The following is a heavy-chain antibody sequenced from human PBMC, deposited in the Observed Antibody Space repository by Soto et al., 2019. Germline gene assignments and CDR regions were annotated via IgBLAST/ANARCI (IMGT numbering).Heavy chain of an antibody. V-gene: IGHV3-33*08. Sequence: GGSLRLSCAASGFTFSSYGMHWVRQAPGKGLEWVAVIWYDGSNKYYADSVKGRFTISRDNSKNTLYLQMNSLIAEDKAVYYCARAPAANNWFDPWGQGTLVTVSS. CDR1: GFTFSSYG. CDR2: IWYDGSNK. CDR3: ARAPAANNWFDP. J-gene: IGHJ5*02. D-gene: IGHD5-18*01.